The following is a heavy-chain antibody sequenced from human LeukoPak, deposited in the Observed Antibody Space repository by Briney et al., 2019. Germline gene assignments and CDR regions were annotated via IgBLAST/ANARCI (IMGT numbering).Heavy chain of an antibody. D-gene: IGHD3-10*01. V-gene: IGHV4-39*01. CDR1: GGSISSSSYY. Sequence: PSETLSLTCTVSGGSISSSSYYWGWIRQPPGKGLEWIGSIYYSGSTYYNPSLKSRVTISVDTSKNQFSLKLSSVTAADMAVYYCARPAPRYYYGSGSYYFDYWGQGTLVTVSS. CDR2: IYYSGST. CDR3: ARPAPRYYYGSGSYYFDY. J-gene: IGHJ4*02.